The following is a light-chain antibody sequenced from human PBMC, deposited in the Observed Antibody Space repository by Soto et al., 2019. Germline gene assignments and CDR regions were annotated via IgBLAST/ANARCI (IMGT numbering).Light chain of an antibody. V-gene: IGLV4-69*01. CDR2: VNSDGSH. Sequence: QLVLTQSPSASASLGASVKLTCTLSSGHNNYAIAWHQQQPEKGPRYLMKVNSDGSHNKGDGIPDRFSGSSSGAERYLTISSLQSEDEADYYCQTWGTGVAVFGGGTQLTVL. CDR3: QTWGTGVAV. J-gene: IGLJ7*01. CDR1: SGHNNYA.